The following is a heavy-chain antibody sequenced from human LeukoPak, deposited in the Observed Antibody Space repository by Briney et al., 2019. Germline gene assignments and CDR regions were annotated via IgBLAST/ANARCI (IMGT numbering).Heavy chain of an antibody. CDR2: INQDGTEK. V-gene: IGHV3-7*01. J-gene: IGHJ4*02. D-gene: IGHD3-10*01. CDR1: GFTFTTYW. CDR3: VKVAKYYYGSETYYFFEH. Sequence: PGESLGLSCAASGFTFTTYWMSWVRQLPGKGLEWVANINQDGTEKYYVDSVKGRFTISRDNAKNSLDLQMNSLRVEDTAIYYCVKVAKYYYGSETYYFFEHWGQGTPVTASS.